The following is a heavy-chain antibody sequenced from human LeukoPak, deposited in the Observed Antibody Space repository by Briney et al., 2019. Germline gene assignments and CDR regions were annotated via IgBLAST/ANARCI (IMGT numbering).Heavy chain of an antibody. CDR3: ASLGNYYDILTGYYNGYYFDY. D-gene: IGHD3-9*01. CDR2: IYPGDSDT. V-gene: IGHV5-51*01. J-gene: IGHJ4*02. Sequence: GESLKISCKGSGYSFTSYWIGWVRQMPGKGLEWMGIIYPGDSDTRYSPSFQGQVTISADKSISTAYLQWSSLKASDTAMYYCASLGNYYDILTGYYNGYYFDYWGQGTLVTVSS. CDR1: GYSFTSYW.